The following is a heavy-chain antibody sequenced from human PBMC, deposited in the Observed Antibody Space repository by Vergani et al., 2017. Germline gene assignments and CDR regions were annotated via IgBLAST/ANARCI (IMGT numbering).Heavy chain of an antibody. D-gene: IGHD5-18*01. CDR2: IRYDGSNK. V-gene: IGHV3-30*02. J-gene: IGHJ4*02. CDR3: AKDNIQLWEPTHFDY. Sequence: VQLVESGGGGVQPGGSLRLSCAASGFTFSSYGMHWVRQAPGKGLEWVAFIRYDGSNKYYADSVKGRFTISRDNSKNTLYLQMNSLRAEDTAVYYCAKDNIQLWEPTHFDYWGQGTLVTVSS. CDR1: GFTFSSYG.